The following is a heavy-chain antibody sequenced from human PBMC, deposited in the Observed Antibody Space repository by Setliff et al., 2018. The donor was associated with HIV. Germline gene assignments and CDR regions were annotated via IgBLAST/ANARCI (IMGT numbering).Heavy chain of an antibody. J-gene: IGHJ4*02. CDR3: AKDRGSGYYSPSDY. V-gene: IGHV3-23*01. CDR2: LSASGDNT. CDR1: GFTFSIYA. D-gene: IGHD3-22*01. Sequence: GGSLRLSCEASGFTFSIYAMAWVRQAPEKGLEWVTALSASGDNTYYADSVKGRFTISRDNSKSTLYLQMNSLRAEDTAVYYCAKDRGSGYYSPSDYWGQGTLVTVSS.